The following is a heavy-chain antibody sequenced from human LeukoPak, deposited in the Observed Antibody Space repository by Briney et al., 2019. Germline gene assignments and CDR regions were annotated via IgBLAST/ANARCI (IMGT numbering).Heavy chain of an antibody. CDR2: IIPILGIA. CDR3: AREVRFGESKDAYYYYGMDV. Sequence: SVKVSCKASGGTFSSYAISWVRQAPGQGLEWMGRIIPILGIANYAQKFQGRVTITADKSTSTAYMELSSLRSEDTAVYYCAREVRFGESKDAYYYYGMDVWGQGTTVTVSS. CDR1: GGTFSSYA. V-gene: IGHV1-69*04. D-gene: IGHD3-10*01. J-gene: IGHJ6*02.